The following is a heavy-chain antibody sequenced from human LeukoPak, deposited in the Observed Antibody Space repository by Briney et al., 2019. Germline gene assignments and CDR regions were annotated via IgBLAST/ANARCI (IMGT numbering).Heavy chain of an antibody. J-gene: IGHJ4*02. CDR2: IWYDGTNK. CDR1: GFTFKNYG. V-gene: IGHV3-30*02. D-gene: IGHD2-15*01. CDR3: AKVRGYSSGWTDY. Sequence: GGSLRLSCAASGFTFKNYGMHWVRQAPGKGLEWVAFIWYDGTNKDYADSVKGRFTISRDNSKSTLYLQMDSLTAEDTAVYYCAKVRGYSSGWTDYWSQGTLITVSS.